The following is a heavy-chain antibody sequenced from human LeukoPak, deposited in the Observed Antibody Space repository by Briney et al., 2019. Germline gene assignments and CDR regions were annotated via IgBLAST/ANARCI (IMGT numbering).Heavy chain of an antibody. V-gene: IGHV4-4*02. CDR1: GGSISSSNW. Sequence: SGTLSLTCGVSGGSISSSNWWSWVRQPPGRGLEWIGDIYHTVSTHYNPSLKSRVTVSVDKSKNQFSLRLSSVTAADTAMYYCARGVEGQIGELLYEYWGQGTLVIVSS. CDR3: ARGVEGQIGELLYEY. CDR2: IYHTVST. J-gene: IGHJ4*02. D-gene: IGHD3-10*01.